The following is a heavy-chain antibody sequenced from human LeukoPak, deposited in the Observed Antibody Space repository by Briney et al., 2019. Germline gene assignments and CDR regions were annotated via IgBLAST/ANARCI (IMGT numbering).Heavy chain of an antibody. J-gene: IGHJ4*02. D-gene: IGHD5-24*01. CDR1: GYTFTGYS. CDR3: ASIEMATPYFYH. V-gene: IGHV1-2*02. Sequence: ASVKVSCKASGYTFTGYSMHWVRQAPGQGLEWMGWINPNSGGTDYAQKFQGRVTLTRDTSISTAYMKLSRLRSDDTAIYYCASIEMATPYFYHWGQGTLVTVSS. CDR2: INPNSGGT.